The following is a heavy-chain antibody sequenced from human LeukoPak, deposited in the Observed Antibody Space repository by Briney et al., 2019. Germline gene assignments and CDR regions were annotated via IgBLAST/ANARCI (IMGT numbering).Heavy chain of an antibody. Sequence: GGSLGLSCAASGFTFSSYSMNWVRQAPGKGLEWVSYISSSSSTIYYADSVKGRFTISRDNAKNSLYLQMNSLRAEDTAVYYCARDKGSGWYGHWGQGTLVTVSS. CDR3: ARDKGSGWYGH. V-gene: IGHV3-48*01. CDR2: ISSSSSTI. J-gene: IGHJ5*02. CDR1: GFTFSSYS. D-gene: IGHD6-19*01.